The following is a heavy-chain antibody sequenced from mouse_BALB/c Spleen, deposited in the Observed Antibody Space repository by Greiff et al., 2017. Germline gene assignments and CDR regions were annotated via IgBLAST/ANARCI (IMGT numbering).Heavy chain of an antibody. V-gene: IGHV1-18*01. CDR3: ARSDYRYDEGYAMDY. CDR2: INPYNGGT. Sequence: EVKLMESGPELVKPGASMKISCKASGYSFTGYTMNWVKQSHGKNLEWIGLINPYNGGTSYNQKFKGKATLTVDKSSSTAYMELLSLTSEDSAVYYCARSDYRYDEGYAMDYWGQGTSVTVSS. CDR1: GYSFTGYT. J-gene: IGHJ4*01. D-gene: IGHD2-14*01.